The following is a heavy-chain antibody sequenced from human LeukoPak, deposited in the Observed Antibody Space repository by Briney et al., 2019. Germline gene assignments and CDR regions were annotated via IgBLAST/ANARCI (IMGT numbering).Heavy chain of an antibody. V-gene: IGHV4-61*01. J-gene: IGHJ5*02. CDR1: GGSVSSGSYY. CDR3: ARDNGGANWFDP. D-gene: IGHD4-23*01. CDR2: IYYSGST. Sequence: SETLSLTCTVSGGSVSSGSYYWSWIRQPPGKGLEWIGYIYYSGSTNYNPSLKSRVTISVDTSKNQFSLKLSSVTAADTAVYYCARDNGGANWFDPWGQGTLVTVSS.